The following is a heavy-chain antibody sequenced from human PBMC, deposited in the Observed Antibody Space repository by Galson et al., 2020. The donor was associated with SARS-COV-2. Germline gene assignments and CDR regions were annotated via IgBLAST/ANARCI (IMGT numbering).Heavy chain of an antibody. CDR2: IKQDGSEK. Sequence: GGSLRLSCAASGFTFSSYWMSWVRQAPGKGLEWVANIKQDGSEKYYVDSVKGRFTISRDNAKNSLYLQMNSLRAEDTAVYYCASRGYSSRPDCLGEGTLVTVSP. D-gene: IGHD6-13*01. CDR3: ASRGYSSRPDC. CDR1: GFTFSSYW. V-gene: IGHV3-7*03. J-gene: IGHJ4*02.